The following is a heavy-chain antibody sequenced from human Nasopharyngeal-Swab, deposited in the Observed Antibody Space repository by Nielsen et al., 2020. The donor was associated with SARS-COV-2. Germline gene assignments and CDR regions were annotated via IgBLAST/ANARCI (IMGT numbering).Heavy chain of an antibody. Sequence: SETLSLTCTVSGGSIAGSTYYWGWVRQFPGKGLEWIGSIYYSGSTYYNPSLTSRVTISVDTSKNQFSLKLSSVTAADTAVYYCAREDRWTLTSFYYALDVWGQGTTVTVSS. D-gene: IGHD3-9*01. CDR3: AREDRWTLTSFYYALDV. J-gene: IGHJ6*02. CDR2: IYYSGST. V-gene: IGHV4-39*07. CDR1: GGSIAGSTYY.